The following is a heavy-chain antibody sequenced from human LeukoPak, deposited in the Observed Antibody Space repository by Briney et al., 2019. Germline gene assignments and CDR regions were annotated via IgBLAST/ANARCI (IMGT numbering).Heavy chain of an antibody. J-gene: IGHJ6*03. CDR2: IYPVDSDT. CDR1: GYTFGTSW. D-gene: IGHD3-10*01. Sequence: GESLKISCKASGYTFGTSWIAWVRQMPGKGLELMGVIYPVDSDTRYSPSFEGQVTISTDRSVNTAFLHWSSLKASDTAMYYCTRPTYYYHSSGPNYYMDVWGTGTPVIVSS. CDR3: TRPTYYYHSSGPNYYMDV. V-gene: IGHV5-51*01.